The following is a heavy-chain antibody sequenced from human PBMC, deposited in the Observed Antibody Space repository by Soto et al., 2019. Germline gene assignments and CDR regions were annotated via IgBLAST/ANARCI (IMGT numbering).Heavy chain of an antibody. D-gene: IGHD3-10*01. J-gene: IGHJ6*02. V-gene: IGHV1-2*04. CDR3: ARVGGGLASLGYYGMDV. CDR2: INPNSGGT. Sequence: QVQLVQSGAEVKKTGASVKVSCKASGYTFIGYYIHWVRQAPGQGLEWMGWINPNSGGTNYAQRFQGWVTMTRDRSISTAYMERSRLKSDATAVYYCARVGGGLASLGYYGMDVWGQGTTVTVSS. CDR1: GYTFIGYY.